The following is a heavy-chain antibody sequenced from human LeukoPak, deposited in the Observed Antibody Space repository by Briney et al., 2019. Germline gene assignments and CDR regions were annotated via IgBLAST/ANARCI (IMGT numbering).Heavy chain of an antibody. CDR2: INPNSGGT. CDR1: GYTFTGYY. Sequence: ASVTVSCKASGYTFTGYYMHWVRQAPGQGLEWMGRINPNSGGTNYAQKFQGRVTMTRDTSISTAYMELSRLRSDDTAVYYCARLDSIAPVIAAGTTTNNWFDPWGQGTLVTVSS. D-gene: IGHD6-13*01. CDR3: ARLDSIAPVIAAGTTTNNWFDP. J-gene: IGHJ5*02. V-gene: IGHV1-2*06.